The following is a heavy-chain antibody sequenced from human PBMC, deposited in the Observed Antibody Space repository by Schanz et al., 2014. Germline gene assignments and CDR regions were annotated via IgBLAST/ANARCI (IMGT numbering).Heavy chain of an antibody. Sequence: EVQLLESGGGLVQPGGSLKLSCAASGLIFSNYVMSWVRQAPGKGLEWVSTIGTSGGTNYAESVKGRFTISRDNSKNTLYLQMNSLRAEDTAVYYCAKGRFGELSAFDICGQWTMVTVSS. D-gene: IGHD3-10*01. J-gene: IGHJ3*02. V-gene: IGHV3-23*01. CDR3: AKGRFGELSAFDI. CDR1: GLIFSNYV. CDR2: IGTSGGT.